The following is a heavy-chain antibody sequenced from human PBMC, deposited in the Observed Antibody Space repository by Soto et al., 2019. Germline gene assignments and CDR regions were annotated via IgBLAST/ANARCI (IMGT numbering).Heavy chain of an antibody. J-gene: IGHJ3*02. V-gene: IGHV3-21*01. Sequence: PGGSLRLSCAASGFTFSSYSMNWVRQAPGKGLEWVSSISSSGSYIYYADSVKGRFTISRDNAKNSLYLQMNSLRAEDTAVYYCARDPEYCSGGSCYSISVSPFDIWGQGTMVTVSS. CDR3: ARDPEYCSGGSCYSISVSPFDI. D-gene: IGHD2-15*01. CDR2: ISSSGSYI. CDR1: GFTFSSYS.